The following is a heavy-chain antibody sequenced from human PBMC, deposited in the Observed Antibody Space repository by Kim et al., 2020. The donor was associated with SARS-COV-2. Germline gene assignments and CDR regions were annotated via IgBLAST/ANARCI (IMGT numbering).Heavy chain of an antibody. D-gene: IGHD3-9*01. J-gene: IGHJ6*03. V-gene: IGHV1-3*01. Sequence: ASVKVSCKASGYTFTSYAMHWVRQAPGQRLEWMGWINAGNGNTKYSQKFQGRVTITRDTSASTAYMELSSLRSEDTAVYYCARDSYYDIFRHYYYYMDVWGKGTTVTVSS. CDR1: GYTFTSYA. CDR3: ARDSYYDIFRHYYYYMDV. CDR2: INAGNGNT.